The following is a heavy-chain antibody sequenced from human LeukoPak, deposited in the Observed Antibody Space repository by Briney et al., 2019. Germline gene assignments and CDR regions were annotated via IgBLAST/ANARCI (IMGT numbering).Heavy chain of an antibody. V-gene: IGHV3-30*04. J-gene: IGHJ4*02. CDR3: ARVFSVGFGELFPFDY. Sequence: PGGSLRLSCAASGFTFSSYAMHWVRQAPGKGLEWVAVISYDGSNKYYADSVKGRFTISRDNSKNTLYLQMNSLRAEDTAVYYCARVFSVGFGELFPFDYRGQGTLVTVSS. CDR1: GFTFSSYA. D-gene: IGHD3-10*01. CDR2: ISYDGSNK.